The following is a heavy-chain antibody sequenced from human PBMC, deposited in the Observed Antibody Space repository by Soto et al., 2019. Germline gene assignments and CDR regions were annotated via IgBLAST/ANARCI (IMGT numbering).Heavy chain of an antibody. D-gene: IGHD5-18*01. CDR2: ISWNSGSI. CDR3: AKGFRGYSYGTYYYYYGMDV. J-gene: IGHJ6*02. V-gene: IGHV3-9*01. Sequence: EVQLVESGGGLVQPGRSLRLSCAASGFTFDDYAMHWVRQAPGKGLEWVSGISWNSGSIGYVDSVKGRFTISRDNAKNSLYLQMNSLRAEDTALYYCAKGFRGYSYGTYYYYYGMDVWGQGTTVTVSS. CDR1: GFTFDDYA.